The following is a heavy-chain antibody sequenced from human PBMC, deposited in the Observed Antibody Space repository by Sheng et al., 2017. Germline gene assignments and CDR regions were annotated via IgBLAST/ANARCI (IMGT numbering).Heavy chain of an antibody. Sequence: QVQLVQSGAEVKKPGASVKVSCKASGYTFTDYYLHWVRQAPGQGLEWMGWINAKSGGTKYAQTFQGRVTMTRDSSISTVYMGLSGLRSEDTAVYYCVRVFAAGSYRSYDYWGQGT. V-gene: IGHV1-2*02. CDR2: INAKSGGT. J-gene: IGHJ4*02. D-gene: IGHD1-26*01. CDR1: GYTFTDYY. CDR3: VRVFAAGSYRSYDY.